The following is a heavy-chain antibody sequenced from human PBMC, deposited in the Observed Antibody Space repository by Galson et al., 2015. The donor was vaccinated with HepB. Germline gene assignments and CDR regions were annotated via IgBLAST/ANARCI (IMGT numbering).Heavy chain of an antibody. J-gene: IGHJ4*02. Sequence: PALVKPTQTLTLTCTFSGFSLSTGGMCVSWIRQPPGKALEWLALIDWEDDKYYSTFLKTRLTISKDTSKNQVVLTMTNMDPADTATYYCARLDYDSSGYYVDYWGQGTRVTVSS. CDR1: GFSLSTGGMC. CDR2: IDWEDDK. D-gene: IGHD3-22*01. CDR3: ARLDYDSSGYYVDY. V-gene: IGHV2-70*01.